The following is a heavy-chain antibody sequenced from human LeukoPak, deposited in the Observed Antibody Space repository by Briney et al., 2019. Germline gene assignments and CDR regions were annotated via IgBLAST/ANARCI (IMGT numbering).Heavy chain of an antibody. CDR2: ISGSGTTT. D-gene: IGHD5-18*01. Sequence: GGSLRLSCAASGFTFSDYTMRWVRQAPGKGLEWVSSISGSGTTTVYGDSVKGRFTISRDNSKNTLYLQMNSLRAEDTAVYYCASGEIPALVVVSGGDDAFDIWGQGTMVTVSS. CDR3: ASGEIPALVVVSGGDDAFDI. CDR1: GFTFSDYT. J-gene: IGHJ3*02. V-gene: IGHV3-23*01.